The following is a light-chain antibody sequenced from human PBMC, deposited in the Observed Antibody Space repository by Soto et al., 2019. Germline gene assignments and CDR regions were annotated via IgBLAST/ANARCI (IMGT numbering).Light chain of an antibody. V-gene: IGKV3-15*01. CDR1: QSVSGN. CDR3: QQYNNWFSIT. CDR2: GAS. Sequence: EIVMTQSTATLSVSPGERATLSCRASQSVSGNLAWYQQKPGQAPRLLIDGASTRANGITARFRGSGSGTEFTLTISSLQSEDFAVYYCQQYNNWFSITFSQGTRLEIK. J-gene: IGKJ5*01.